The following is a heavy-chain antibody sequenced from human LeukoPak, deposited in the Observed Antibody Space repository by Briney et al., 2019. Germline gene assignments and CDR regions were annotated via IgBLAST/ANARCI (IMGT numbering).Heavy chain of an antibody. J-gene: IGHJ4*02. Sequence: GGSLRLSCAASGFTFSSYSMHWVRQAPAKGREWGAIIWYDGSNKYYADPVKGRFTISRDNSKSMVYLQMNSLRAEDTALYYCARSRGGSSSGVGDNFDYWGQGTLVTVSS. V-gene: IGHV3-33*01. D-gene: IGHD6-6*01. CDR1: GFTFSSYS. CDR2: IWYDGSNK. CDR3: ARSRGGSSSGVGDNFDY.